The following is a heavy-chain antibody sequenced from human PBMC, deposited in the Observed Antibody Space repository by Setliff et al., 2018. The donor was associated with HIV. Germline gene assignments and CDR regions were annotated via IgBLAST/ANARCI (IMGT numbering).Heavy chain of an antibody. J-gene: IGHJ6*04. V-gene: IGHV1-69*05. CDR1: GGTFSSYA. D-gene: IGHD2-15*01. CDR3: ARDSRDIVVVIAPEPEPYYYYGMDV. Sequence: GASVKVSCKASGGTFSSYAISWVRQAPGQGLEWMGRIIPIFDAVNYAQKFQGRVTMTRDTSTSTVYMELSSLRSEDTAVYYCARDSRDIVVVIAPEPEPYYYYGMDVWGEGTTVTVSS. CDR2: IIPIFDAV.